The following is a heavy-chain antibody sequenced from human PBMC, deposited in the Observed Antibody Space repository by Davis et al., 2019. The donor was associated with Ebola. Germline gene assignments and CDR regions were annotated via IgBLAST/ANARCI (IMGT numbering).Heavy chain of an antibody. CDR1: GFSFATYA. D-gene: IGHD3-3*01. CDR2: ISYDGSNK. CDR3: ARDWSYHHYYGMDV. Sequence: PGGSLRLSCAASGFSFATYAIHWVRQAPGKGLEWVAVISYDGSNKYYADSVKGRFTISRDNSKNTLYLQMNSLRTEDTAVYYCARDWSYHHYYGMDVWGKGTTVTVSS. V-gene: IGHV3-30*04. J-gene: IGHJ6*04.